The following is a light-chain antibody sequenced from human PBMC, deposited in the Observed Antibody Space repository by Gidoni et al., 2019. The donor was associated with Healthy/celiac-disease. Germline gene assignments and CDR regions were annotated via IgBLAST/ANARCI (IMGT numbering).Light chain of an antibody. Sequence: QSALTQPASVSVSPGQSITISCTGTSSDVGGYNYVSWSQQHPGKAPKLMIYDVSNRPSGVSNRFSGSKSGNTASLTISGLQAEDEADYYCSSYTSSSTVVFGGGTKLTVL. CDR2: DVS. J-gene: IGLJ2*01. V-gene: IGLV2-14*01. CDR3: SSYTSSSTVV. CDR1: SSDVGGYNY.